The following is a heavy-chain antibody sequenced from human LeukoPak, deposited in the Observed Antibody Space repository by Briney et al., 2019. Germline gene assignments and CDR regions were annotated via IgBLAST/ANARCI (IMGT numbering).Heavy chain of an antibody. V-gene: IGHV3-7*03. CDR2: IRKDGSDK. J-gene: IGHJ4*02. CDR1: GFTFSSYG. CDR3: ARDRGLRYFDSFDF. Sequence: GGSLRLSCAASGFTFSSYGMHWVRQAPGKGLEWVAHIRKDGSDKYYLDSVKARFTISRDNVKNLVHLQMNGLRAEDTAVYYCARDRGLRYFDSFDFWGQGTRVTVSS. D-gene: IGHD3-9*01.